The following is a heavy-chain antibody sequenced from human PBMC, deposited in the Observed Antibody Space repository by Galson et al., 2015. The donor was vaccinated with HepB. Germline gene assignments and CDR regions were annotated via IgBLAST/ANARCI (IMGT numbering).Heavy chain of an antibody. V-gene: IGHV5-10-1*01. CDR1: GYSFTTYW. CDR3: ARFDGYNSDYFDY. CDR2: IDPSDSYT. Sequence: QSGAEVKKPGESLRISCKGSGYSFTTYWITWVRQMPGKGLEWMGRIDPSDSYTNYSPSFQGHVTISADKSISTAYLQWSSLKASDTAMYYCARFDGYNSDYFDYWSQGTLVTGSS. J-gene: IGHJ4*02. D-gene: IGHD5-24*01.